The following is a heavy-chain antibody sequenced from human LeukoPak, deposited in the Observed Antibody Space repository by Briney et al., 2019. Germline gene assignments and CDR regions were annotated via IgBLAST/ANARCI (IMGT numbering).Heavy chain of an antibody. V-gene: IGHV3-7*03. CDR3: ARRVAFGEYFEY. Sequence: RRSLRLSCAASGFTPRSYRTSSVRQAPGKGLERVANITHDGREKYYVDSVKGRFTSSRDNAKISLYLQMNSLRVEDTAVYYCARRVAFGEYFEYWGQGTLVTVSS. J-gene: IGHJ4*02. CDR1: GFTPRSYR. D-gene: IGHD3-10*01. CDR2: ITHDGREK.